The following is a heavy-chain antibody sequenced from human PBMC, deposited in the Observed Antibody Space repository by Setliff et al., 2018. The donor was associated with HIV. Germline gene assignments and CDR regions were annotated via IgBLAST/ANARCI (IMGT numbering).Heavy chain of an antibody. CDR1: GFTFNNAW. V-gene: IGHV3-15*01. J-gene: IGHJ5*02. Sequence: SLKISCAASGFTFNNAWMYWVRQAPGKGLEWVGRIKSKTDGGTTDYSAPVNGRFSLSRDDSKNTLYLQMNSLKTEDTAVYYCFTAASGFIRASWGRGALVTVSS. D-gene: IGHD2-15*01. CDR3: FTAASGFIRAS. CDR2: IKSKTDGGTT.